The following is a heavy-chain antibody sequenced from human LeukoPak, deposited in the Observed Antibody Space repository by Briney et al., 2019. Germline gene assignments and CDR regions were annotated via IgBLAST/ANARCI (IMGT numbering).Heavy chain of an antibody. V-gene: IGHV3-48*03. CDR3: ASQIVGATLDY. CDR1: GLTFSSYE. J-gene: IGHJ4*02. D-gene: IGHD1-26*01. Sequence: PGGSLRLSCAASGLTFSSYEMNWVRQAPGKGLEWASYISSSGGTRYNAESVKGRFTISRDNAKNSLYLQMNSLRAEDTAVYYCASQIVGATLDYWGQGTLVTVSS. CDR2: ISSSGGTR.